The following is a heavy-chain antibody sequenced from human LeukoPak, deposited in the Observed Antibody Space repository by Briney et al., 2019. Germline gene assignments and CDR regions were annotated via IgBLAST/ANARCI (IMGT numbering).Heavy chain of an antibody. J-gene: IGHJ5*02. Sequence: GGSLRLSCAASGNYWMHWVCQVPGKGLGCVSQISSDGSWTSYADSVKGRFTISRDNAKNTLYLQMNSRRAEDTAMYYCARVRGESPRWFDPWGQGNLVTVSS. CDR3: ARVRGESPRWFDP. CDR1: GNYW. D-gene: IGHD3-16*01. V-gene: IGHV3-74*01. CDR2: ISSDGSWT.